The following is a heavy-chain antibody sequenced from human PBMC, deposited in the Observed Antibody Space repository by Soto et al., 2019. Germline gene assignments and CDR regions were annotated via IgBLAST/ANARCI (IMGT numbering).Heavy chain of an antibody. CDR3: EKDCYGDWGY. D-gene: IGHD4-17*01. J-gene: IGHJ4*02. V-gene: IGHV3-23*01. CDR1: GFTFSSNA. CDR2: ISGSGGST. Sequence: EVQLLESGGDLVQPGGSLRLSCAASGFTFSSNAMSWVRQAPGKGLEWVSVISGSGGSTYYADSVKGRFTISRDNSKNTLYLQMNSLRAEDTAVYYCEKDCYGDWGYWGQGTLVTVSS.